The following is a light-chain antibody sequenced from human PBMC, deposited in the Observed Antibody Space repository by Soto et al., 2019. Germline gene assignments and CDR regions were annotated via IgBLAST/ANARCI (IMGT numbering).Light chain of an antibody. CDR2: GAF. Sequence: IQLTQSPSSLSASIGDRVTITCRASQGISSYLAWYQQKPGRAPKLLIYGAFTLQSGVPSRFNGSGSGTDFPLTISSLQPEDLATYYCQHLNNFPPFTFGPGTKVDLK. J-gene: IGKJ3*01. CDR1: QGISSY. V-gene: IGKV1-9*01. CDR3: QHLNNFPPFT.